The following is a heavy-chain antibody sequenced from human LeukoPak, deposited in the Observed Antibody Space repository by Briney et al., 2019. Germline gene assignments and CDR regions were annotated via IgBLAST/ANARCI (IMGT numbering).Heavy chain of an antibody. CDR3: ARVERSNYYGSGNPGY. CDR2: ISAYNTIT. Sequence: ASVKVSCKASGYTFTSYGISWVRQAPGQGREWMGWISAYNTITTYAQNLQVRVTMTTHPSTSTAHIELRSLRSDDTAVYYCARVERSNYYGSGNPGYWGQGTLVTVSS. J-gene: IGHJ4*02. CDR1: GYTFTSYG. D-gene: IGHD3-10*01. V-gene: IGHV1-18*01.